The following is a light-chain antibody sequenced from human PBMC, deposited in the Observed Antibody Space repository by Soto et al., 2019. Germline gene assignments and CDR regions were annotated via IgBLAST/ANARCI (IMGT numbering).Light chain of an antibody. CDR1: SGSIASNY. Sequence: NFMLTQPHSVSESPGKTVTISCTRSSGSIASNYVQWYQQRPGISPTTVIYENNQRPSGVPDRFSGSIDSSSNSASLTISGLKTEDEADYYYQSYDSSNQGVFGGGTQLTVL. CDR3: QSYDSSNQGV. V-gene: IGLV6-57*01. CDR2: ENN. J-gene: IGLJ3*02.